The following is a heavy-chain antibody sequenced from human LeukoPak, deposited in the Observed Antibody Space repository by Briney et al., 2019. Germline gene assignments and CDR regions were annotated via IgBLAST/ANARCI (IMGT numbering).Heavy chain of an antibody. Sequence: ASVKVSCKASGYTFTGYYMHWVRQAPGQGLEWMGWINPNSGGTNYAQKFQGRVTVTRDTSISTAYMELSRLRSDDTAVYYCARVNRYYSSSWYNFDYWGQGTLVTVSS. J-gene: IGHJ4*02. CDR2: INPNSGGT. CDR3: ARVNRYYSSSWYNFDY. V-gene: IGHV1-2*02. D-gene: IGHD6-13*01. CDR1: GYTFTGYY.